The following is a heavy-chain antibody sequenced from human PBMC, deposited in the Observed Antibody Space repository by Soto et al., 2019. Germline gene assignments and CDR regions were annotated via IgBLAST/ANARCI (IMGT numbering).Heavy chain of an antibody. CDR2: IYPGDSDT. CDR1: LDSISNYC. J-gene: IGHJ6*02. Sequence: GEVLQHSCNGSLDSISNYCSVCLIQMPWKDLEWMGIIYPGDSDTRYSPSFQGQVTISADKSLRTAYLQWTSLKASDTALYYCARTRSFTLGFYYDGMDVWGQGTTVTVSS. CDR3: ARTRSFTLGFYYDGMDV. V-gene: IGHV5-51*01. D-gene: IGHD6-6*01.